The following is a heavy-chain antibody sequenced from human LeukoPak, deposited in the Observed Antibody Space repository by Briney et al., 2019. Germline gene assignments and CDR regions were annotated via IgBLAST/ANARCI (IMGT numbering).Heavy chain of an antibody. CDR1: GYTFTSYG. CDR2: ISAYNGNT. V-gene: IGHV1-18*01. CDR3: AGGRYYDSSCFQANDY. D-gene: IGHD3-22*01. Sequence: GASVKVSCKASGYTFTSYGISWVRQAPGQGLEWMGWISAYNGNTNYAQKLQGRVTMTTDTSTSTAYMELRSLRSDDTAVYYCAGGRYYDSSCFQANDYWGQGTLVTVSS. J-gene: IGHJ4*02.